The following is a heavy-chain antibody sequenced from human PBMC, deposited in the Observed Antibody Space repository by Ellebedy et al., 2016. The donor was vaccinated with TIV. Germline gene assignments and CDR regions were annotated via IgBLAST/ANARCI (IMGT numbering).Heavy chain of an antibody. Sequence: GESLKISXAASGFTFSSYGMHWVRQAPGKGLEWVAVIWYDGSNKYYADSVKGRFTISRDNSKNTLYLQMNSLRAEDTAVYYCARGRGSSSWSRDRGMDVWGQGTTVTVSS. V-gene: IGHV3-33*01. CDR3: ARGRGSSSWSRDRGMDV. CDR1: GFTFSSYG. J-gene: IGHJ6*02. D-gene: IGHD6-13*01. CDR2: IWYDGSNK.